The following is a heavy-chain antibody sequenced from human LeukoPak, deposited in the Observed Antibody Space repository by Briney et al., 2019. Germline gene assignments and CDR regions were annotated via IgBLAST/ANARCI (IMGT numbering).Heavy chain of an antibody. V-gene: IGHV4-34*01. CDR3: ARGRIASGAYYYYMGV. CDR2: INHSGST. J-gene: IGHJ6*03. CDR1: GGSFSGYY. D-gene: IGHD2-21*01. Sequence: SETLSLTCAVFGGSFSGYYWSWIRQPPGKGLEWIGEINHSGSTIYNPSFKSRVTISVDTSKNQVSLKLSSVTAADTAVYYCARGRIASGAYYYYMGVWGKGTTVTVSS.